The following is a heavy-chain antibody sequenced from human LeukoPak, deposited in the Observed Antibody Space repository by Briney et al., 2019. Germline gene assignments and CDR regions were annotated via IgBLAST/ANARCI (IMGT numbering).Heavy chain of an antibody. CDR1: GLIFSSYG. CDR2: SRNKANSYTT. D-gene: IGHD6-19*01. V-gene: IGHV3-72*01. Sequence: GALRLSCAASGLIFSSYGMSWVRQAPGKGLEWVVRSRNKANSYTTEYAAAVKGRFTISRDDSKNSLYLQMNSLRTEDTAVYYCTRGVRHNSGWDFDYWGQGTLVSVSS. CDR3: TRGVRHNSGWDFDY. J-gene: IGHJ4*02.